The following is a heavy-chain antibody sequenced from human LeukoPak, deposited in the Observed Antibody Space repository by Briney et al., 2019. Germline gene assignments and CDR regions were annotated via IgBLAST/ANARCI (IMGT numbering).Heavy chain of an antibody. J-gene: IGHJ3*02. CDR1: GGSISSSSYY. CDR3: ARHPQFWRSQCAFDI. V-gene: IGHV4-39*01. CDR2: IYYSGST. D-gene: IGHD3-3*01. Sequence: SETLSLTCTVSGGSISSSSYYWGWIRQPPGKGLEWIGSIYYSGSTYYNPSLKSRVTVSVDTSKNQFSLKLSSVTAADTAVYYCARHPQFWRSQCAFDIWGQGTMVTVSS.